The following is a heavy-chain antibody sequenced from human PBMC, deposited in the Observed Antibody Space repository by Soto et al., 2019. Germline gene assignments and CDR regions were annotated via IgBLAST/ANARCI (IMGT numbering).Heavy chain of an antibody. Sequence: LSLTCTVSGGSISSSTYYWGWIRQPPGKGLEWIGSVYYSGSTYYNPSLKSRVTISVDTSNNQFSLKLNSVTAADTAVYYCARHQYYYDSSGYTLDYWGQGTLVTVSS. J-gene: IGHJ4*02. D-gene: IGHD3-22*01. V-gene: IGHV4-39*01. CDR1: GGSISSSTYY. CDR2: VYYSGST. CDR3: ARHQYYYDSSGYTLDY.